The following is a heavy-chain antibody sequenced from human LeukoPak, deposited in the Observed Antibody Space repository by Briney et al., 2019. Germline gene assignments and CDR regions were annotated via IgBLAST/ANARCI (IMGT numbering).Heavy chain of an antibody. CDR3: ARDQGATIITITAFDY. V-gene: IGHV3-30*04. CDR1: GFTLSSYA. Sequence: PGGSLRLSCAASGFTLSSYAMHWVRQAPGKGLEWVAVISYDGSKKSYADSVKGRFTISRDNSKNTLYLQMNSLRAEDTAVYYCARDQGATIITITAFDYWGQGTLVTVSS. D-gene: IGHD5-12*01. J-gene: IGHJ4*02. CDR2: ISYDGSKK.